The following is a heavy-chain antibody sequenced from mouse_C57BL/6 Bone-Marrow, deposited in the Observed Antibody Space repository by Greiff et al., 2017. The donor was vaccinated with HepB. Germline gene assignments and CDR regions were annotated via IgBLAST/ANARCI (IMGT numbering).Heavy chain of an antibody. CDR1: GYTFTSYW. CDR3: AIYITTVVSYFDY. V-gene: IGHV1-64*01. J-gene: IGHJ2*01. Sequence: QVQLQQPGAELVKPGASVKLSCKASGYTFTSYWMHWVKQRPGQGLEWIGMIHPNSGSTNYNEKFKSKATLTVDTSSSTAYMQLSSLTSEDSAVYDCAIYITTVVSYFDYWGQGTTLTVSS. D-gene: IGHD1-1*01. CDR2: IHPNSGST.